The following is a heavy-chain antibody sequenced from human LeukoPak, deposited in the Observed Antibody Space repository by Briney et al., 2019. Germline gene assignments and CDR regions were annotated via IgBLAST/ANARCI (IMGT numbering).Heavy chain of an antibody. CDR2: ISGSGGST. CDR1: GFTFSSYA. V-gene: IGHV3-23*01. J-gene: IGHJ4*02. Sequence: GGSLRLSCAASGFTFSSYAMHWVRQAPGKGLEWVSAISGSGGSTYYADSVKGRFTISRDNSKNTLYLQMNSLRAEDTAVYYCAKDPPRYSDSSGFYWLWYFDYWGQGTLVTVSS. CDR3: AKDPPRYSDSSGFYWLWYFDY. D-gene: IGHD3-22*01.